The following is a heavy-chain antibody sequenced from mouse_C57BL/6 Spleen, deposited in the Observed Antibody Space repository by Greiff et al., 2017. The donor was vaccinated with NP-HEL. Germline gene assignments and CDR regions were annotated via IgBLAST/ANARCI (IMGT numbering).Heavy chain of an antibody. CDR1: GFTFSDYY. Sequence: EVKLMESEGGLVQPGSSMKLSCTASGFTFSDYYMAWVRQVPEKGLEWVANINYDGSSTYYLDSLKSRFIISRDNAKNILYLQMSSLKSEDTATYYCARKVLYYDYDDWYFDVWGTGTTVTVSS. V-gene: IGHV5-16*01. CDR2: INYDGSST. CDR3: ARKVLYYDYDDWYFDV. J-gene: IGHJ1*03. D-gene: IGHD2-4*01.